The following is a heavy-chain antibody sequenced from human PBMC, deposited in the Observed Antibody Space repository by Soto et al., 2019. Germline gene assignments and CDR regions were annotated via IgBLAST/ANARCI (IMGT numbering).Heavy chain of an antibody. CDR3: ARSDGRQKIYSYYGMDV. Sequence: QVQLQESGPGLVKPSETLSLTCTVSGGSISSYYWSWIRQPPGKGLEWIGYIYYSGITNYNPSLKSRVTISVDTSKNQFSLKLSSVNAADTAGYYCARSDGRQKIYSYYGMDVWGQGTTVTVSS. CDR1: GGSISSYY. J-gene: IGHJ6*02. V-gene: IGHV4-59*01. CDR2: IYYSGIT.